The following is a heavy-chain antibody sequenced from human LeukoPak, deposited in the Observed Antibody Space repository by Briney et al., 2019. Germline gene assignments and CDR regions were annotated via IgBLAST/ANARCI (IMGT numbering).Heavy chain of an antibody. V-gene: IGHV4-34*01. CDR1: GVSFSGYY. D-gene: IGHD3-9*01. J-gene: IGHJ4*02. CDR3: ATGYFYYFDY. CDR2: INHSGST. Sequence: SETLSLTCAVYGVSFSGYYWSWIRQPPGKGLEWIGEINHSGSTNYNPSLKSRVTISVDTSKNQFSLKLSSVTAADTAVYYCATGYFYYFDYWGQGTLVTVSS.